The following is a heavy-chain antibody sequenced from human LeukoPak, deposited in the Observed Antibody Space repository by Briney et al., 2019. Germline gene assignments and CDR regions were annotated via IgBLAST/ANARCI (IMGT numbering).Heavy chain of an antibody. V-gene: IGHV3-11*01. Sequence: PGGSLRLSCAASGFTFSDYYMSWIRQAPGKGLEWVSYISSSGSTIYYADSVKGRFTISRDNAKNSLYLQMNSLRAEDTAVYYCVRSCRSGSYSDYWGQGTLVTVSS. CDR1: GFTFSDYY. D-gene: IGHD3-10*01. CDR2: ISSSGSTI. CDR3: VRSCRSGSYSDY. J-gene: IGHJ4*02.